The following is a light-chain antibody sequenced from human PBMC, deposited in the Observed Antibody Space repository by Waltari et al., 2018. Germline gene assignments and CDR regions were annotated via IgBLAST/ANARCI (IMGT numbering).Light chain of an antibody. J-gene: IGKJ2*01. CDR3: QQYGSSVMYT. V-gene: IGKV3-20*01. CDR1: QSITKKF. CDR2: GAS. Sequence: VLTQSPGTLSLSPGERATLSCRASQSITKKFFAWYQQKPGQAPRLLIYGASSRAAGIPDRFRGSGSGTDFTLTISRLEPEDSAVYYCQQYGSSVMYTFGQGTKLEIK.